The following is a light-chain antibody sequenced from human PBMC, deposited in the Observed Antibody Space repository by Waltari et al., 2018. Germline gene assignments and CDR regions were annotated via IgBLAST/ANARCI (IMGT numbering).Light chain of an antibody. CDR3: QQYNSWPPRYT. J-gene: IGKJ2*01. Sequence: EIVLTQSPATLSVSPGERATLSCRARQSVSSNLAWYQHTPGQPPRLLIYGASTRATGIPARFSGSGSGTEFTLTISSLQSEDFAVYYCQQYNSWPPRYTFGQGTNLESK. V-gene: IGKV3-15*01. CDR2: GAS. CDR1: QSVSSN.